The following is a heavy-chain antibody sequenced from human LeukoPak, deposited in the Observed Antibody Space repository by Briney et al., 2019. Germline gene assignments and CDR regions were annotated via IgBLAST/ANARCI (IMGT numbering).Heavy chain of an antibody. CDR3: ARHPYSGSYHFDY. Sequence: GASVKVSCKASGYIFTRYYMHWVRQAPGQGLEWMGWINPNSGGTNSAQKFQGRVTMTRDTSISTAYMELSRLTSDDPAVYYCARHPYSGSYHFDYWGQGTLVTVSS. CDR2: INPNSGGT. J-gene: IGHJ4*02. V-gene: IGHV1-2*02. D-gene: IGHD1-26*01. CDR1: GYIFTRYY.